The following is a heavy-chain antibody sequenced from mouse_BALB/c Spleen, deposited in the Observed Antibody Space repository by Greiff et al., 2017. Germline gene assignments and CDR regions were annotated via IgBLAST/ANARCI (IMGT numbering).Heavy chain of an antibody. V-gene: IGHV5-12-2*01. CDR1: GFTFSSYT. CDR3: ARHSPIPPNWDFDY. CDR2: ISNGGGST. Sequence: EVQLVESGGGLVQPGGSLKLSCAASGFTFSSYTMSWVRQTPEKRLEWVAYISNGGGSTYYPDTVKGRFTISRDNAKNTLYLQMSSLKSEDTAMYYCARHSPIPPNWDFDYWGQGTTLTVSS. J-gene: IGHJ2*01. D-gene: IGHD4-1*01.